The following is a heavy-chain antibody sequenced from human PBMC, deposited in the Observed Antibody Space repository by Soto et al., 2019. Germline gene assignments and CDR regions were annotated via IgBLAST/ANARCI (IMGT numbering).Heavy chain of an antibody. J-gene: IGHJ4*02. D-gene: IGHD6-19*01. CDR1: GGTFSSYA. Sequence: ASVKVSCKASGGTFSSYAISWVRQAPGQGLEWMGGIIPIFGTANYAQKFQGRVTITADESTSTAYMELSSLRSEDTAVYYCARDTPGYSSGWPPFDYWGQGTLVTVSS. CDR3: ARDTPGYSSGWPPFDY. V-gene: IGHV1-69*13. CDR2: IIPIFGTA.